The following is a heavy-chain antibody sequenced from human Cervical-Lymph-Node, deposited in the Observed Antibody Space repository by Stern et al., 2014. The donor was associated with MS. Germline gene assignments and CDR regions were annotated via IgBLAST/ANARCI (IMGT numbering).Heavy chain of an antibody. CDR2: ISGSSSYI. Sequence: EVQLEESGGGLVKPGGSLRLSCAASGFTFSSYSVNWVRQAPGKGLEWVSSISGSSSYIYYADSVKGRFTISRDNAKNSLYLQMNSLRAEDTAVYYCARASGSYYLDYWGQGTLVTVSS. CDR3: ARASGSYYLDY. D-gene: IGHD1-26*01. V-gene: IGHV3-21*01. CDR1: GFTFSSYS. J-gene: IGHJ4*02.